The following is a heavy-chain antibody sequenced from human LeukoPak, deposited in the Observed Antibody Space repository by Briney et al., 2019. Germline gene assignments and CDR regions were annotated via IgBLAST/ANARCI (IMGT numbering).Heavy chain of an antibody. D-gene: IGHD1-26*01. CDR2: VYYVSST. J-gene: IGHJ4*02. CDR1: GASVGSAGYH. V-gene: IGHV4-61*08. Sequence: PETLSLTCSVSGASVGSAGYHWSWIRQPPGGGLEWVGYVYYVSSTNYNPSLKSRVTMSVDPSRNQFSLKLNSVTAADTAVYYCARTQSQSGSYRYYYGYWGQGTPVTVSS. CDR3: ARTQSQSGSYRYYYGY.